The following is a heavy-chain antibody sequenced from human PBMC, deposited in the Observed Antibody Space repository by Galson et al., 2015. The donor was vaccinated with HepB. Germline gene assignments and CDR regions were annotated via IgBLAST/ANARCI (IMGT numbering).Heavy chain of an antibody. V-gene: IGHV3-15*01. CDR1: GFTFSNAW. CDR3: TTPDPNIVVVPAAMRDYYYYYMDV. D-gene: IGHD2-2*01. Sequence: SLRLSCAASGFTFSNAWMSWVRQAPGKGLEWVGRIKSKTDGGTTDYAAPVKGRFTISRDDSKNTPYLQMNSLKTEDTAVYYCTTPDPNIVVVPAAMRDYYYYYMDVWGKGTTVTVSS. CDR2: IKSKTDGGTT. J-gene: IGHJ6*03.